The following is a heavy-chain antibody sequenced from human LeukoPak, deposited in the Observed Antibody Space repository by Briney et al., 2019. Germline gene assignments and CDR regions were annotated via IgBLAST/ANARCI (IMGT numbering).Heavy chain of an antibody. D-gene: IGHD3-3*01. Sequence: ASVTVSRMSSVSTFTRYYMHWVRQPPGQGPEWMGTINHGGGATSYAQYLQGRVSMTRDTSKSTVYMELSSLRSEDTAVYYCATHESGTGYFDYWPQGTLVTVSS. CDR1: VSTFTRYY. CDR2: INHGGGAT. V-gene: IGHV1-46*01. J-gene: IGHJ4*02. CDR3: ATHESGTGYFDY.